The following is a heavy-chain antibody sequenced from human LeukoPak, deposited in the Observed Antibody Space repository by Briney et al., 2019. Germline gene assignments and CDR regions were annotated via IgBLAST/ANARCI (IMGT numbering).Heavy chain of an antibody. V-gene: IGHV3-23*01. D-gene: IGHD2-21*02. CDR2: ISGSGGTT. Sequence: GGSLRLSCAASGFTFSSYAMSWVRQSPGKGLEWVSGISGSGGTTYYADSVKGRFTISRDNSKNTYLQTNSLRAEDTAAYYCAKDSRSTLPRGRLDYWGQGTLVTVSS. CDR1: GFTFSSYA. J-gene: IGHJ4*02. CDR3: AKDSRSTLPRGRLDY.